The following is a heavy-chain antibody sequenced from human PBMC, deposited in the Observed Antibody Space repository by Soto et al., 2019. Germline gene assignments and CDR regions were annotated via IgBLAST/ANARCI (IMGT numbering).Heavy chain of an antibody. Sequence: EVQLVESGGGLVQPGGSLRLSCAASGLTFSSYWMHWVRQAPGKGLVWVSRINSAGSSTSYADSVKGRFTISRDNAKNTLYLQMNSLRDEDTAVYYCALSHTVTTDYWGQGTLVNVSS. CDR1: GLTFSSYW. J-gene: IGHJ4*02. V-gene: IGHV3-74*01. CDR3: ALSHTVTTDY. CDR2: INSAGSST. D-gene: IGHD4-17*01.